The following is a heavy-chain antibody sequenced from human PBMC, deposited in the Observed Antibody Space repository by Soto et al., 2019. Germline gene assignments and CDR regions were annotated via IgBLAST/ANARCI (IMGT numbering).Heavy chain of an antibody. CDR1: AFTFSDYA. CDR3: AKWGGSGSYYSDGYFDF. Sequence: GGSLRLSCAASAFTFSDYAMSWVRPAPGKGLEWVSVLRGSGGSTHYTDSVKGRFTISRDNTKNTVYLQMNSLRAEDTAVYYCAKWGGSGSYYSDGYFDFWGQGILVTVSS. V-gene: IGHV3-23*01. J-gene: IGHJ4*02. CDR2: LRGSGGST. D-gene: IGHD3-10*01.